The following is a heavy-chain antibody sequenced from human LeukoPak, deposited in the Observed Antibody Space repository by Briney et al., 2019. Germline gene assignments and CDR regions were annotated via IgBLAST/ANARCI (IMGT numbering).Heavy chain of an antibody. CDR1: GGSISSYY. D-gene: IGHD2-2*01. J-gene: IGHJ5*01. CDR3: ASSPRLTTSWFLFDS. Sequence: SETLSLTCTVSGGSISSYYWSWIRQPPGKGLEWIGYVYYSGSTNYNPSLKTRLHLSVDTSKDRFSLKLSSVTAADTAVYYCASSPRLTTSWFLFDSWGHGTLVTVSS. CDR2: VYYSGST. V-gene: IGHV4-59*08.